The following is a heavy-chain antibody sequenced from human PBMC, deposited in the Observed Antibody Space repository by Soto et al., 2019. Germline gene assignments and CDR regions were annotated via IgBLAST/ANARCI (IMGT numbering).Heavy chain of an antibody. V-gene: IGHV1-18*01. Sequence: QVLLMQSGPEVKKPGASVKVSCKASGYTFHNYGISWVRQVPGQGLEWMGWISGYNGNTNYAPKNQGRVTVTSDTSTATAYMELRSLRSDDTAIYYCARGSESFDLWGQGTLVTVSS. J-gene: IGHJ4*02. CDR1: GYTFHNYG. D-gene: IGHD1-26*01. CDR2: ISGYNGNT. CDR3: ARGSESFDL.